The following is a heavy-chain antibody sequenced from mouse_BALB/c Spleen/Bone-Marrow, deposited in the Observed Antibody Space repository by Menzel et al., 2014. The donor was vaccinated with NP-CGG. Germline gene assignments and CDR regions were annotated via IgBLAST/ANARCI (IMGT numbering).Heavy chain of an antibody. D-gene: IGHD4-1*01. CDR1: GFTFSSFG. CDR3: ARGGNWEDFDY. J-gene: IGHJ2*01. CDR2: ISSGRGTI. Sequence: EVMLVESGGGLVQPGGSRKLSCAASGFTFSSFGMHWVRQAPERGLEWVAYISSGRGTIFYADTVKGRFTISRDNPKNTLFLQMTSLRSEDSAMYYCARGGNWEDFDYWGQGTTLTVSS. V-gene: IGHV5-17*02.